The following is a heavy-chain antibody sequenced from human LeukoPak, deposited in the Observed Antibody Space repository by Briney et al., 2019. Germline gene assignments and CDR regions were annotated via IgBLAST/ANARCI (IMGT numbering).Heavy chain of an antibody. CDR1: GDSISISSYF. V-gene: IGHV4-39*01. CDR2: IYFSGRT. J-gene: IGHJ6*03. Sequence: PSETLSLTCNVSGDSISISSYFWGWIRQPPGKGLEWIGSIYFSGRTYYNMSLNSRVIISIDTSKNQFSLKLSSVTAADTAVYYCARHRSFGELLHYYYYMDVWGKGTTVTISS. D-gene: IGHD3-10*01. CDR3: ARHRSFGELLHYYYYMDV.